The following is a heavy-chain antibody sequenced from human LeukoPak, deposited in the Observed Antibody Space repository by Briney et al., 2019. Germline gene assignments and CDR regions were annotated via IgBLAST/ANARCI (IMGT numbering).Heavy chain of an antibody. CDR1: GGSFSGYY. V-gene: IGHV4-34*01. Sequence: PSETLSLTCAVYGGSFSGYYWSWIRQPPGKGLEWIGEINHSGSTNYNPSLKSRVTISVDTSKNQFSLKLSSVTAADTAVYYCARQRGWLDAFDIWGQGTMVTVSS. CDR3: ARQRGWLDAFDI. CDR2: INHSGST. J-gene: IGHJ3*02. D-gene: IGHD6-19*01.